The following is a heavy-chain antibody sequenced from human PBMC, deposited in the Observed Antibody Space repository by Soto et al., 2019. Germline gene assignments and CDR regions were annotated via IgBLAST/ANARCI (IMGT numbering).Heavy chain of an antibody. Sequence: PSETLSLTCTVSGASISSTGYYWVWIRQPPGKGLEWVGSIFYSGTAKYTPSLKSRVTISGDTSKNQFSLNLNFVTAADTAVYYCARQGSAVIRMNYSGMDVWGQGITVTVSS. CDR1: GASISSTGYY. V-gene: IGHV4-39*01. CDR2: IFYSGTA. J-gene: IGHJ6*02. CDR3: ARQGSAVIRMNYSGMDV. D-gene: IGHD3-10*01.